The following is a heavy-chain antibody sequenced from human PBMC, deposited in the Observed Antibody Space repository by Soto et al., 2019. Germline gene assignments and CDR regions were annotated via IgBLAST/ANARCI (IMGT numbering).Heavy chain of an antibody. CDR3: AKSGYSSGWYDY. CDR2: ISWNSGSI. V-gene: IGHV3-9*01. CDR1: GFTFDDYA. Sequence: QAGGSLRLSCAASGFTFDDYAMHWVRQAPGKGLEWVSGISWNSGSIGYADSVKGRFTISRDNAKNSLYLQMNSLRAEDTALYYCAKSGYSSGWYDYWGQGTLVTVSS. D-gene: IGHD6-19*01. J-gene: IGHJ4*02.